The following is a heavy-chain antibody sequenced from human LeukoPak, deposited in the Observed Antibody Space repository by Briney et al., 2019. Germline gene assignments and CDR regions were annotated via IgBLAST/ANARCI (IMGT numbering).Heavy chain of an antibody. Sequence: PGGSLRLSCAASGFTFDDYAMHWVRQAPGKGLEWVSLISWDGGSTYYADSVKGRFTISRDNSKNSLYLQMNSLRAEDTALYYCAKALYDSSGYHYYFDYWGQGILVTVSS. CDR1: GFTFDDYA. J-gene: IGHJ4*02. D-gene: IGHD3-22*01. V-gene: IGHV3-43D*03. CDR2: ISWDGGST. CDR3: AKALYDSSGYHYYFDY.